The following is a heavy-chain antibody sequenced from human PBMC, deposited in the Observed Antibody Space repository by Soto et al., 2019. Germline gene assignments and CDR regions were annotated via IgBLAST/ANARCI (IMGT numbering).Heavy chain of an antibody. D-gene: IGHD6-13*01. Sequence: PGGSLRLSCAASGFTFSSYAMHWVRQAPGKGLEWVAVISYDGSNKYYADSVKGRFTISRDNSKNTLYLQMNSLRAEDTAVYYCARDTHKQLVPNYFFYGMAVWGHWTMVTVAS. CDR2: ISYDGSNK. CDR3: ARDTHKQLVPNYFFYGMAV. CDR1: GFTFSSYA. J-gene: IGHJ6*02. V-gene: IGHV3-30-3*01.